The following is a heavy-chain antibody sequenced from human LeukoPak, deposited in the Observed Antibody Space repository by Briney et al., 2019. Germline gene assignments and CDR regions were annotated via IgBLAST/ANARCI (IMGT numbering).Heavy chain of an antibody. Sequence: PSETLSLTCTVSGGSINSNSYYWGWIRQPPGKGLEWIGTIYYSGTTNYNPSLRSRVTISVDTSKNQVSLKLRSVTAADTAVYYCARDRGSSGYYGVDYWGQGTLVTVSS. CDR1: GGSINSNSYY. CDR2: IYYSGTT. V-gene: IGHV4-39*07. D-gene: IGHD6-19*01. J-gene: IGHJ4*02. CDR3: ARDRGSSGYYGVDY.